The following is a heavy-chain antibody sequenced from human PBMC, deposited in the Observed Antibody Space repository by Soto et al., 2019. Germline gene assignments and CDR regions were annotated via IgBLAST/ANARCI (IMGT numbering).Heavy chain of an antibody. J-gene: IGHJ5*02. D-gene: IGHD2-15*01. V-gene: IGHV1-18*01. CDR3: ARCGSPYSWFDP. Sequence: ASAKVSCKASGYTFTSYGISWVRLAPGQGLEWMGWISAYNGNTNYAQKLQGRVTMTTDTSTSTAYMELRSLRSDDTAVYYCARCGSPYSWFDPWGQGTLVTVSS. CDR2: ISAYNGNT. CDR1: GYTFTSYG.